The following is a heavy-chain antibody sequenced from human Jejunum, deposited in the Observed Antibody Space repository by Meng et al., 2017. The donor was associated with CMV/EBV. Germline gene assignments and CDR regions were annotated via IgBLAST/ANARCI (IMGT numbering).Heavy chain of an antibody. J-gene: IGHJ4*02. CDR1: GGSISSYY. D-gene: IGHD3-22*01. V-gene: IGHV4-4*07. CDR3: VRETDMTVGPHFDY. CDR2: IFTTGST. Sequence: QVELQGPGPGLGKPSGTLSPTCTVSGGSISSYYWSWIRKPAGKGLEWIGRIFTTGSTNYHPSLKSRVTMSVDTSKNQISLRLTSVTAADTAIYYCVRETDMTVGPHFDYWGQGALVTVSS.